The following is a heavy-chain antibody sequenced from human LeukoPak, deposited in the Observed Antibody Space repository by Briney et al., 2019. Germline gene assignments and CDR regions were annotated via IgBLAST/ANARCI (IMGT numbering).Heavy chain of an antibody. CDR3: ARGSQKSSSWNLTRDY. J-gene: IGHJ4*02. D-gene: IGHD6-13*01. CDR2: IYHSGST. Sequence: SETLSVTCAVSGGSISSGGYSWSWIRQPPGKGLEWVGYIYHSGSTYYNPSLKSRVTISVDRSKNQFSLKLSSVTAADTAVYYCARGSQKSSSWNLTRDYWGQGTLVTVSS. V-gene: IGHV4-30-2*01. CDR1: GGSISSGGYS.